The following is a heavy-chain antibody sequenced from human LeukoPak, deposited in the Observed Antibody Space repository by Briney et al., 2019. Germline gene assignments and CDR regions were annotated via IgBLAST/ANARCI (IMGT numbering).Heavy chain of an antibody. CDR1: GFTLSNYW. J-gene: IGHJ6*03. CDR3: ARGAAYNYYLDV. Sequence: GSLRLSWEASGFTLSNYWMHRVRQAPGKGLVGVSRINTDESRTNYADSVKGRFTISRDNAKNTLYLQMNSLRAEDTAVYYCARGAAYNYYLDVWGKGTTVTVSS. V-gene: IGHV3-74*01. CDR2: INTDESRT.